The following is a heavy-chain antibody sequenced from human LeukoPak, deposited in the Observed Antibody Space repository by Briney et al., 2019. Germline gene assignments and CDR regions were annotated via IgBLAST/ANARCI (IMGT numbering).Heavy chain of an antibody. D-gene: IGHD6-19*01. J-gene: IGHJ3*02. CDR2: ISSSSSYI. CDR3: ARDSGYSSGWYLAFDI. Sequence: PGGSLRLSCTASGLTFSTSGFNWVRQAPGKGLEWVSSISSSSSYIYYADSVKGRFTISRDNAKNSLYLQMNSLRAEDTAVYYCARDSGYSSGWYLAFDIWGQGTMVTVSS. CDR1: GLTFSTSG. V-gene: IGHV3-21*01.